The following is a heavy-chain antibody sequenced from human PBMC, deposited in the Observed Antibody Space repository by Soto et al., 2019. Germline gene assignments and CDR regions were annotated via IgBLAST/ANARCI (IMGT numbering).Heavy chain of an antibody. CDR2: ISYDGSNK. CDR1: GFTFRSHG. J-gene: IGHJ4*02. Sequence: GGALRLSCAASGFTFRSHGIHWVRQAPGKGLEWVAVISYDGSNKYYADSVKGRFTISRDDAKNTAYLQMNSLKTEDTAVYYCFGRNSQTQVVDYWGQGTLVTVSS. D-gene: IGHD1-7*01. V-gene: IGHV3-30*03. CDR3: FGRNSQTQVVDY.